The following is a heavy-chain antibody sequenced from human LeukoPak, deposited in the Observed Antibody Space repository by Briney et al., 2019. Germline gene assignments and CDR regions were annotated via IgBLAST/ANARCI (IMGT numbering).Heavy chain of an antibody. CDR2: ISGTSGYI. CDR3: ARGVRYYDILTGNYPTYCYGMDV. CDR1: GFTFSIYS. V-gene: IGHV3-21*01. J-gene: IGHJ6*02. D-gene: IGHD3-9*01. Sequence: GGSLRLSCAASGFTFSIYSLNWVRQAPGKGLEWVSSISGTSGYIYYADSVKGRFTISRDNAKNSLYLQMNSLRAEDTAVYYCARGVRYYDILTGNYPTYCYGMDVWGQGTTVTVSS.